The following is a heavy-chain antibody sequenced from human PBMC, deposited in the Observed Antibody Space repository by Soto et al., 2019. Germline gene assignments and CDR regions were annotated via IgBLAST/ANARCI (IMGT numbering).Heavy chain of an antibody. J-gene: IGHJ4*02. CDR2: INHSGST. Sequence: LSLTCAVYGGSFSGYYWSWIRQPPGKGLEWIGEINHSGSTNYNPSLKSRVTISVDTSKNQFSLKLSSVTAADTAVYYCARTLWIPFDYWGQGALVTVSS. D-gene: IGHD5-12*01. V-gene: IGHV4-34*01. CDR3: ARTLWIPFDY. CDR1: GGSFSGYY.